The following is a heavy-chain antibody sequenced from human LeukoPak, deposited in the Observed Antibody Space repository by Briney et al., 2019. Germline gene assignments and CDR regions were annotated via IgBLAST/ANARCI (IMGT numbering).Heavy chain of an antibody. CDR3: AKASVLLWFGEPPGDY. J-gene: IGHJ4*02. CDR2: ISGSGGST. CDR1: GFTLSTYA. D-gene: IGHD3-10*01. V-gene: IGHV3-23*01. Sequence: GGSLRLSCAASGFTLSTYAMSWVRQAPGKGLEWVSAISGSGGSTYYADSVKGRFTISRDNSKNTLYLQMNSLRAEDTAVYYCAKASVLLWFGEPPGDYWGQGTLVTVSS.